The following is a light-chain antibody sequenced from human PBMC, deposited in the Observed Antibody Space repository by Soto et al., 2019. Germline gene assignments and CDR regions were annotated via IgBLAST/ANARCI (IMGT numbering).Light chain of an antibody. V-gene: IGLV1-40*01. CDR3: QSYDSSLSVLYV. CDR1: SSNIGAGYD. Sequence: QPVLTQPPSVSGAPGQRVTISCTGSSSNIGAGYDVHWYQQLPGTAPKLLIYGNSNRPSGVPDRFSGSKSGTSASLAITGLQAEDEADYYCQSYDSSLSVLYVFGTGTKRTVL. J-gene: IGLJ1*01. CDR2: GNS.